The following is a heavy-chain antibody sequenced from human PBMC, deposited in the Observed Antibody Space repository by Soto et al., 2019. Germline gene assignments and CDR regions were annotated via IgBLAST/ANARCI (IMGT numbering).Heavy chain of an antibody. J-gene: IGHJ6*03. CDR3: ARDDYYGSGTVYYYYYYMDV. CDR2: INAGNGNT. V-gene: IGHV1-3*01. CDR1: GYTFTSYA. D-gene: IGHD3-10*01. Sequence: ASVKVSCKASGYTFTSYAMHWVRQAPGQRLEWMGWINAGNGNTKYSQKFQGRVTITRDTSASTAYMELSSLRSEDTAVYYCARDDYYGSGTVYYYYYYMDVWGKGTTVTVSS.